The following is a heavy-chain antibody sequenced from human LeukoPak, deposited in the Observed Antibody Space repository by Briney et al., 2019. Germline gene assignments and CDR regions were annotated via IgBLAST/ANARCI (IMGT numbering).Heavy chain of an antibody. CDR1: GGSISSYY. D-gene: IGHD3-9*01. CDR3: ARQESYDILTGYPKGWFDP. J-gene: IGHJ5*02. CDR2: IYYSGST. Sequence: SETLSLTCTLSGGSISSYYWSWIRHPPGKGLEWIGYIYYSGSTNYNPPPKSRVTISVDTSKNQFSLKLSSVTAADTAVYYCARQESYDILTGYPKGWFDPWGQGTLVTVSS. V-gene: IGHV4-59*01.